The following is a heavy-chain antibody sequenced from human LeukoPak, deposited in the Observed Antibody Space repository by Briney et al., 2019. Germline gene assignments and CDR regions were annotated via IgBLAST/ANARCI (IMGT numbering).Heavy chain of an antibody. V-gene: IGHV3-30*18. J-gene: IGHJ4*02. CDR1: GFTFSRYG. CDR3: AKGDPYGSGSYPVDY. D-gene: IGHD3-10*01. Sequence: GRSLRLSCAASGFTFSRYGMHWVRKASGKGLEWVALISYDGSNKYYADSVKGRFTISRDNSKNTLYLQMNSLRPEDTAVYYCAKGDPYGSGSYPVDYWGQGTLVTVSS. CDR2: ISYDGSNK.